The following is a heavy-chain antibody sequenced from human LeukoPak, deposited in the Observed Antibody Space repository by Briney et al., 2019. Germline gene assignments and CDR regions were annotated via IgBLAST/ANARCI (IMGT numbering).Heavy chain of an antibody. CDR3: ARDQVVVVVAATSPYYYYGMDV. V-gene: IGHV1-18*01. CDR1: GYTFTSYG. CDR2: ISAYNGNT. Sequence: ASVKVSCKASGYTFTSYGISWVRQAPGQGLEWMRWISAYNGNTNYAQKLQGRVTMTTDTSTSTAYMELRSLRSDDTAVYYCARDQVVVVVAATSPYYYYGMDVWGQGTTVTVSS. J-gene: IGHJ6*02. D-gene: IGHD2-15*01.